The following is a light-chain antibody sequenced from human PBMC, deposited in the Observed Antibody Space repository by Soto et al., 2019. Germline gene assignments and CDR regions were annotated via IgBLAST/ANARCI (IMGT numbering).Light chain of an antibody. CDR3: QQYDT. Sequence: VVLTQSPATLSLSPGERAALSCGASESVSSNQLAWYQQKPGLAPRLLIYGASSRATDIPDRFSGSGSGTDFTLTISRLEPEDFAVYYCQQYDTFGQGTKLEIK. J-gene: IGKJ2*01. CDR2: GAS. V-gene: IGKV3D-20*01. CDR1: ESVSSNQ.